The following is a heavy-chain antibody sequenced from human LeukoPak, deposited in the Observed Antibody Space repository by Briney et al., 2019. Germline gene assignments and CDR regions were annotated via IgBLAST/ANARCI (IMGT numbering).Heavy chain of an antibody. J-gene: IGHJ6*03. CDR2: IIPIFGTA. CDR1: GGTFSSYA. Sequence: SVKVSCKASGGTFSSYAISWVRQAPGQGLEWMGGIIPIFGTANYAQKFQGRVTITTDESTSTAYMELSSLRSEDTAVYYCARVVRSNLRYYYMDVWGKGTTVTVSS. CDR3: ARVVRSNLRYYYMDV. D-gene: IGHD4-11*01. V-gene: IGHV1-69*05.